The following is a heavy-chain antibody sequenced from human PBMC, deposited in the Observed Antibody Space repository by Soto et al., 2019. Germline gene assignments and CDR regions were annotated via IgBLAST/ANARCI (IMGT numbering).Heavy chain of an antibody. CDR1: GYSFTSYW. Sequence: GSLKISCKGSGYSFTSYWISWVRQMPGKGLEWMGRIDPSDSYTNYSPSFQGHVTISADKSISTACLQWSSLKASDTAMYYCARQGGAHLPTITMIAGYWGQGTLVTVSS. J-gene: IGHJ4*02. CDR3: ARQGGAHLPTITMIAGY. CDR2: IDPSDSYT. V-gene: IGHV5-10-1*01. D-gene: IGHD3-22*01.